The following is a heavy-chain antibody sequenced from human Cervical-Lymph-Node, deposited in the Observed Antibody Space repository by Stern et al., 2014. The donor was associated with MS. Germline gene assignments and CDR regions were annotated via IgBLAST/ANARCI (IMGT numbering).Heavy chain of an antibody. CDR1: GGSISSSSYY. V-gene: IGHV4-39*01. J-gene: IGHJ4*02. CDR3: ARRPHYYDY. CDR2: IYYSGST. D-gene: IGHD3-22*01. Sequence: QLVESGPGLVKPSETLSLTCTVSGGSISSSSYYWDWIRQPPGKGLEWIGSIYYSGSTYYSPSLRSRVTMSVDTPKNQFSLKLSSVTAADTAVYYCARRPHYYDYWGQGTLVTVSS.